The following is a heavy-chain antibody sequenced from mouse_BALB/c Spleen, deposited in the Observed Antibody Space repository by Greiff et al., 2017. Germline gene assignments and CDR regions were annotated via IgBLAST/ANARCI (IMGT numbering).Heavy chain of an antibody. CDR1: GYTFTSYY. V-gene: IGHV1S81*02. CDR2: INPSNGGT. D-gene: IGHD2-14*01. CDR3: TRGTYDYAMEY. J-gene: IGHJ4*01. Sequence: VQLQQPGAELVKPGASVKLSCKASGYTFTSYYMYWVKQRPGQGLEWIGGINPSNGGTNFNEKFKSKATLTVDKSSSTAYMQLSSLTSEDSAVYYCTRGTYDYAMEYWGQGTSVTVSS.